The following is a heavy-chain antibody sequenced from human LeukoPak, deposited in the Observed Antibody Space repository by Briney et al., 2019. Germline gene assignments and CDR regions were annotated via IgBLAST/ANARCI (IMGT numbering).Heavy chain of an antibody. CDR1: GFSFSGYY. CDR3: ATRYCSSTSCYSPP. V-gene: IGHV4-34*01. J-gene: IGHJ5*02. D-gene: IGHD2-2*01. Sequence: SETLSLTCAVYGFSFSGYYWSWVRQPPGKGLEWIGEINHSGSTNYNPSLKSRVTISVDTSKNQFSLKLSSVTAADTAVYYCATRYCSSTSCYSPPWGQGTLVPVSS. CDR2: INHSGST.